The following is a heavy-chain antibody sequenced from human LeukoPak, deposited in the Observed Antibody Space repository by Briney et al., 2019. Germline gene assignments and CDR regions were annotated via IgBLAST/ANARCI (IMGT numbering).Heavy chain of an antibody. J-gene: IGHJ4*02. V-gene: IGHV1-2*02. CDR2: INGNDGST. CDR3: ARDEGSTYNHLDY. CDR1: GYTFDNFS. D-gene: IGHD1-14*01. Sequence: ASVKVSCKASGYTFDNFSIHWVRQAPGQGPEWMGWINGNDGSTNYAQKFQGRVTMTRVTAISTVYMDLSGLRPDDTAIYYCARDEGSTYNHLDYWGQGTLVTVSS.